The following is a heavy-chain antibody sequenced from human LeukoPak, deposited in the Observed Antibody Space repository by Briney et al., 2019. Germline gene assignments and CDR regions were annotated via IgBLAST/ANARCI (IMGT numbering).Heavy chain of an antibody. CDR1: GFTFSSYSMN. D-gene: IGHD3-10*01. CDR3: ARQGAMVRGNYYMDV. J-gene: IGHJ6*03. Sequence: PGGSLRLSCAASGFTFSSYSMNWVRQPPGKGLEWIGSIYYSGSTYYNPSLKSRVTISVDTSKNQFSLKLSSVTAADTAVYYCARQGAMVRGNYYMDVWGKGTTVTVSS. V-gene: IGHV4-39*01. CDR2: IYYSGST.